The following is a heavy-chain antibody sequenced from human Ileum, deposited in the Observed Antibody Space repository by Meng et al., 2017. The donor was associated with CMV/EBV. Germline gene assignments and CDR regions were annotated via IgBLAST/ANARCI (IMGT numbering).Heavy chain of an antibody. Sequence: SGFTFSSYSMTWVRQPPGKGLEWVSSISSSSSYIYYADSVKGRFTISRDNAKNSLYLQMNSLRAEDTAVYYCARDGLRYFGTSGDYWGQGTLVTVSS. V-gene: IGHV3-21*01. J-gene: IGHJ4*02. D-gene: IGHD3-9*01. CDR3: ARDGLRYFGTSGDY. CDR2: ISSSSSYI. CDR1: GFTFSSYS.